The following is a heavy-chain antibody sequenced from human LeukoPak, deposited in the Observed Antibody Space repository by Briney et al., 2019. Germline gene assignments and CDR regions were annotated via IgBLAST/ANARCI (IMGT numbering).Heavy chain of an antibody. V-gene: IGHV3-15*01. CDR3: AGAPYGDLRDFQH. J-gene: IGHJ1*01. CDR1: GLTFTNAW. D-gene: IGHD4-17*01. CDR2: IKSKTEGGTV. Sequence: GGSLRLSCAVSGLTFTNAWMSWVRQAPGKGLEWVGRIKSKTEGGTVEYAAPVKGRFTVLRDDSRNILYLQMNSLRAEDTAVYYCAGAPYGDLRDFQHWGQGTLVTVSS.